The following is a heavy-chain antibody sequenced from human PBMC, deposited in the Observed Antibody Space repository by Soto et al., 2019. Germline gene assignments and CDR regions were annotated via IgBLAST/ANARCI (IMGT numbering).Heavy chain of an antibody. CDR3: AREFTGYSSGWPDY. V-gene: IGHV1-3*01. CDR2: INAGNGNT. Sequence: ASVKVSCKASGYTFTSYAMHWVRQAPGQRREWMGWINAGNGNTKYSQKFQGRVTITRDTSASTAYMELSSLRSEDTAVYYCAREFTGYSSGWPDYWGQGTLVTVSS. D-gene: IGHD6-19*01. CDR1: GYTFTSYA. J-gene: IGHJ4*02.